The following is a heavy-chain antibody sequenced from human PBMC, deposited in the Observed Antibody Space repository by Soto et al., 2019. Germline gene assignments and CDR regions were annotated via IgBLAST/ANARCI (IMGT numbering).Heavy chain of an antibody. CDR1: GGSISSSNW. CDR3: ATLPPRVVASLLPIPT. CDR2: IYHSGNT. D-gene: IGHD1-26*01. J-gene: IGHJ5*02. V-gene: IGHV4-4*02. Sequence: VQLRQSGPGLVKPSGTLSLTCAVSGGSISSSNWWTWVRQAPGKGLEWIGEIYHSGNTYYNPSLKGRVPVTVDKSNNPSPLQLNSVTAAATAVYYCATLPPRVVASLLPIPTWGQGTLVTVSS.